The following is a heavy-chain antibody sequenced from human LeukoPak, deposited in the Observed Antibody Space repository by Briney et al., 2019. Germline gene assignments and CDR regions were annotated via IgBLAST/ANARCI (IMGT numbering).Heavy chain of an antibody. Sequence: GGSLRLSCAASGFTFSTYSMSWVRQAPGKGLEWVANMNHGGSEKYYLDSVKGRFTISRDNAKNSLFLQMNSLRAEDTAVYYCARDPRIAARPLFDYWGQGTLVTVSA. V-gene: IGHV3-7*01. CDR3: ARDPRIAARPLFDY. CDR1: GFTFSTYS. D-gene: IGHD6-6*01. CDR2: MNHGGSEK. J-gene: IGHJ4*02.